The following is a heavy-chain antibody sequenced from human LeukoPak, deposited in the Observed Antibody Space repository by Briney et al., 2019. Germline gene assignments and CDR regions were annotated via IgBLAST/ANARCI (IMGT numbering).Heavy chain of an antibody. CDR3: ARDQGYRYGYGDFDY. J-gene: IGHJ4*02. CDR1: GGTFSSYA. Sequence: SVKVSCKASGGTFSSYAISWVRQAPGQGLEWMGRIIPILGIANYAQKFQGRVTITADESTSTAYMELSSLRSEDTAVYYCARDQGYRYGYGDFDYWGQGTLVTVSS. CDR2: IIPILGIA. D-gene: IGHD5-18*01. V-gene: IGHV1-69*04.